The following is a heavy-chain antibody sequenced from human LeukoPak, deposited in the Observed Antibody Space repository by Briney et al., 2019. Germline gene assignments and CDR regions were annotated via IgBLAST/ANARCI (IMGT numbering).Heavy chain of an antibody. CDR1: GGSISSGSYY. Sequence: SETLSLTCTVSGGSISSGSYYWSWIRQPAGKGLEWIGRIYTSGSTNYNPSLKSRVTISVDTSKNQFSLKLSSVTAADTAVYYCARVGGSGSSYYFDYWGQGTLVTVSS. D-gene: IGHD3-10*01. J-gene: IGHJ4*02. CDR3: ARVGGSGSSYYFDY. V-gene: IGHV4-61*02. CDR2: IYTSGST.